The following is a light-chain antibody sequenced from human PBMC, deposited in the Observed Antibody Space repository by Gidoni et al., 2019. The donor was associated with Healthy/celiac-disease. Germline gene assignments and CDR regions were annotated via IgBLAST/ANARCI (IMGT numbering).Light chain of an antibody. CDR1: QSVSSY. J-gene: IGKJ5*01. V-gene: IGKV3-11*01. CDR3: QQRSNWPPIT. Sequence: EIVLTQSPATLSLSPGESATLSCRASQSVSSYLAWYQQKPGQAPRLLIYDASNRATGIPARCSGSGPGTDFTLTISSLEPEDFAVYYCQQRSNWPPITFXQXTRLEIK. CDR2: DAS.